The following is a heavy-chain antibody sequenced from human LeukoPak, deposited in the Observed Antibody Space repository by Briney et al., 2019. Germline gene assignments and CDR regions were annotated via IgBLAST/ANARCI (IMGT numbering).Heavy chain of an antibody. Sequence: SETLSLTCTVSGGSISSSSYYWGWIRQPPGKGLEWIGSIYYSGSTYYNPSLKSRVTMSVETSKKQFSLKLSSVTAADTAVYYCAREGSAFDIWGQGTMVTVSS. V-gene: IGHV4-39*07. J-gene: IGHJ3*02. CDR3: AREGSAFDI. CDR1: GGSISSSSYY. CDR2: IYYSGST.